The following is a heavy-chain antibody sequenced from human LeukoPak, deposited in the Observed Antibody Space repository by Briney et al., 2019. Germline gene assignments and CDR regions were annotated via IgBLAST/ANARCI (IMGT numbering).Heavy chain of an antibody. CDR2: IGSGGDT. D-gene: IGHD6-19*01. Sequence: RGSLRLSCAASGFSFSTYDMLWVRQAPGKGLEWVSAIGSGGDTYYAGSVKGRFTISRESAKNSFYLQMNSLNAGDTAVYFCARAVAGTDEIDSWGQGTLVTVSS. V-gene: IGHV3-13*01. CDR1: GFSFSTYD. J-gene: IGHJ4*02. CDR3: ARAVAGTDEIDS.